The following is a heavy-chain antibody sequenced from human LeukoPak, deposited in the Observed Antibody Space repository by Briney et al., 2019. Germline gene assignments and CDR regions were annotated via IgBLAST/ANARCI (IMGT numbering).Heavy chain of an antibody. CDR3: AKDQSDYGRGYFDY. CDR1: GFTFRNYG. D-gene: IGHD4-17*01. Sequence: GGSLRLSCVASGFTFRNYGMHWVRQAPGKGLEWVAFIRNDGSSKHYADSVKGRFTISRDNSKNTLYLQMSSVRADDTALYYCAKDQSDYGRGYFDYWGQGTLVTVSS. CDR2: IRNDGSSK. J-gene: IGHJ4*02. V-gene: IGHV3-30*02.